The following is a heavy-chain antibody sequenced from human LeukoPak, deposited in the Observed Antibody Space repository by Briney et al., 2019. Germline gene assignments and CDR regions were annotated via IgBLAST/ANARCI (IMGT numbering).Heavy chain of an antibody. D-gene: IGHD3-3*01. V-gene: IGHV4-34*01. CDR2: INHSGST. CDR1: GGSFSGYY. J-gene: IGHJ3*02. Sequence: SETLSLTCAVYGGSFSGYYWSWIRQPPGKGLEWIGEINHSGSTNYNPSLKSRVTISVDTSKNQFSLKLSSVTAADTAVYYCASTWARYYDFWSGYSSLDAFDIWGQGTMVTVSS. CDR3: ASTWARYYDFWSGYSSLDAFDI.